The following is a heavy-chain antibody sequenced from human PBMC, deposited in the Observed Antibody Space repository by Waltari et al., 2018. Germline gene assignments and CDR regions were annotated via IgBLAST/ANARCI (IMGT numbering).Heavy chain of an antibody. V-gene: IGHV3-20*04. J-gene: IGHJ4*02. CDR3: AKSGNLAARPHFDF. D-gene: IGHD6-6*01. CDR2: IKWDGCFT. Sequence: EVQLVESGGSLVRTGGSVRLSWAAYGFTWVAYGLNWVRQVPGEGLEWFAGIKWDGCFTAYVDSVKGRFTISRDNAKNSVYLQMNSLRSEDTALYYCAKSGNLAARPHFDFWGQGTRVTVSS. CDR1: GFTWVAYG.